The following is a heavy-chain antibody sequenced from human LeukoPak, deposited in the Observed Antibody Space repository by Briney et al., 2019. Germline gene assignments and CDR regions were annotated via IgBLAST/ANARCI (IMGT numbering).Heavy chain of an antibody. CDR3: ARGRFGYYDSSGYQGFDY. CDR1: GYTFTSYG. Sequence: GASVKVSCKASGYTFTSYGISWVRQAPGQGLEWMGWISAYNGNTNYAQKLQGRVTMTTDTSTSTAYMELRSLRSDDTAVYCCARGRFGYYDSSGYQGFDYWGQRTLVTVSS. CDR2: ISAYNGNT. D-gene: IGHD3-22*01. J-gene: IGHJ4*02. V-gene: IGHV1-18*01.